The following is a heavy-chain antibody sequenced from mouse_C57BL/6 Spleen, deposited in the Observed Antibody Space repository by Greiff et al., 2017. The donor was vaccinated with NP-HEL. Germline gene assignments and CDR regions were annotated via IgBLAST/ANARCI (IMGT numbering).Heavy chain of an antibody. CDR3: ARRGDLYFWYFDV. CDR1: GYAFSSSW. Sequence: QVQLQQSGPELVKPGASVKISCKASGYAFSSSWMNWVKQRPGKGLEWIGRIYPGDGDTNYNGKFKGKATLTADKSSSNADMQLSSLTSEDSAVYFCARRGDLYFWYFDVWGTGTTVTVSS. V-gene: IGHV1-82*01. CDR2: IYPGDGDT. J-gene: IGHJ1*03. D-gene: IGHD2-1*01.